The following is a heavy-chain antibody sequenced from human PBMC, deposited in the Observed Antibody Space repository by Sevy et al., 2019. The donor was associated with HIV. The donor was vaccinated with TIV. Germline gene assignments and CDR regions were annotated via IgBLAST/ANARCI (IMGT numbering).Heavy chain of an antibody. J-gene: IGHJ6*03. CDR2: IYYSGST. CDR1: GGSISSSSYY. CDR3: ARPTYYDFWSGYYRYYYYMDV. V-gene: IGHV4-39*01. Sequence: SETLSLTCTVSGGSISSSSYYWGWIRQPPGKGLEWIGSIYYSGSTYYNPSLKSRVTISVATSKNQFSLKLSSVTAAETAVYYCARPTYYDFWSGYYRYYYYMDVWGKGTTVTVSS. D-gene: IGHD3-3*01.